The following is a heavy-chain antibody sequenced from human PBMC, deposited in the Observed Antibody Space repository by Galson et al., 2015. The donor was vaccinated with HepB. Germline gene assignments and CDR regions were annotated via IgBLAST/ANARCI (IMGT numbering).Heavy chain of an antibody. CDR2: ISAYNGNT. J-gene: IGHJ4*02. Sequence: SVKVSCKASGYTFTTYGISWVRQAPGQGLEWMGWISAYNGNTNYALKFQGRVTITTDTSTSTVYMEVRSLRSDDTAAYYCARARYNISPPDYWGQGTLVTVSS. D-gene: IGHD1-14*01. V-gene: IGHV1-18*01. CDR3: ARARYNISPPDY. CDR1: GYTFTTYG.